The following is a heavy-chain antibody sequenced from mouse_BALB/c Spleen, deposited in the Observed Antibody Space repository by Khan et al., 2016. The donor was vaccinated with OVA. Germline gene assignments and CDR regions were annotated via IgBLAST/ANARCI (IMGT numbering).Heavy chain of an antibody. Sequence: VQLQQPGAELVKPGASVKLSCTASGFNIKDTYIHRVKQRPEQGLEWIGRIDPANANTKDDPKFQDKATITADTSSNTAYLQLSSLTSEDTAVYYCARNDGYDVDSWGQGTTLTVSS. D-gene: IGHD2-2*01. J-gene: IGHJ2*01. V-gene: IGHV14-3*02. CDR3: ARNDGYDVDS. CDR2: IDPANANT. CDR1: GFNIKDTY.